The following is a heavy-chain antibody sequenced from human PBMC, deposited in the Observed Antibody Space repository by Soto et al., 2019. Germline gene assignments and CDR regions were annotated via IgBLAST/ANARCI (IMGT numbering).Heavy chain of an antibody. CDR2: LDGAGGST. CDR3: AAPRDEYGSGVSWFTYGMDI. CDR1: GFTLRAYP. V-gene: IGHV3-23*01. J-gene: IGHJ6*02. D-gene: IGHD3-10*01. Sequence: PGGSLRLSCLASGFTLRAYPMTWARHVPGGGLEWVASLDGAGGSTYYADSVRGRFTISRDNSQNTLFLQMKRLTVDDTAIYYCAAPRDEYGSGVSWFTYGMDIWGQGTTVTVSS.